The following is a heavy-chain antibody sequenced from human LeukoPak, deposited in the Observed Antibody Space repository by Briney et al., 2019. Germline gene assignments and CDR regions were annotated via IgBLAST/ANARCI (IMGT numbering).Heavy chain of an antibody. Sequence: PGGSLRLSCAASGFTFSSYSMNWVRQAPGKGLEWVSYISSSSSTTYYADSVKGRFTISRDNAKNSLYLQMNSLRAEDTAVYYCARDTLGEGEDANYAVYYFDYWGQGTVVTVSS. J-gene: IGHJ4*02. V-gene: IGHV3-48*01. D-gene: IGHD4/OR15-4a*01. CDR1: GFTFSSYS. CDR2: ISSSSSTT. CDR3: ARDTLGEGEDANYAVYYFDY.